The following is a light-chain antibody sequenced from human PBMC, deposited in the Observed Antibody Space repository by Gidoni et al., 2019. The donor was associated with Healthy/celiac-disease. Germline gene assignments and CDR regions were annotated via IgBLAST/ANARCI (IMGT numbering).Light chain of an antibody. CDR3: QQYYSTRDT. CDR1: QGISKS. V-gene: IGKV1-NL1*01. Sequence: DLQMTQSPSSLSASVGDRVTITCRASQGISKSLAWYQQKPGKAPKLLLYAASRLESGVPSRFSGSGSGTDYTLTISSLQPEDFATYYCQQYYSTRDTFGQGTKLEIK. J-gene: IGKJ2*01. CDR2: AAS.